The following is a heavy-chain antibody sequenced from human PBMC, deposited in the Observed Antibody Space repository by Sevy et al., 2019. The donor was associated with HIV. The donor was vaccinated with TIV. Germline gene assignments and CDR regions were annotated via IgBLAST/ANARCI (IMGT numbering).Heavy chain of an antibody. D-gene: IGHD3-22*01. Sequence: GGSLRLSCAASGFTFSYYNMNWVRQAPGKGLEWVSSISSGRSYVYHADSVKGRFNNSRDNAKNSLYLQMNSLRTEDTAVYYCASPLHYYDSPSAYWGQGTQVTVSS. CDR2: ISSGRSYV. J-gene: IGHJ4*02. CDR1: GFTFSYYN. V-gene: IGHV3-21*01. CDR3: ASPLHYYDSPSAY.